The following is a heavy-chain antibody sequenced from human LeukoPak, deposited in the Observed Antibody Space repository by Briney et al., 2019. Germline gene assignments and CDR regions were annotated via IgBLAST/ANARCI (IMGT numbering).Heavy chain of an antibody. Sequence: ASVKVSCKASGGTFSSYAISWVRQAPGQGLEWMGGIIPIFGTANYAQKFQGRVTITADESTSTAYIELSSLRSEDTAVYYCARRYIAVAGSGQFDYWGQGTLVTVSS. J-gene: IGHJ4*02. CDR2: IIPIFGTA. D-gene: IGHD6-19*01. CDR3: ARRYIAVAGSGQFDY. V-gene: IGHV1-69*13. CDR1: GGTFSSYA.